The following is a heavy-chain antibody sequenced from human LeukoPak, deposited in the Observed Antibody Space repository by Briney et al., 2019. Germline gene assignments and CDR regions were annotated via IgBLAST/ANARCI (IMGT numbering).Heavy chain of an antibody. CDR2: IKSKTDGGTT. D-gene: IGHD1-26*01. CDR1: GLPFSNAW. Sequence: GGSLRLSCAASGLPFSNAWMTWVRQAPGKGLEWVGRIKSKTDGGTTDYAAPVKCRFTISRDDSKNTRYLQMNSLRTEDTALYYCTSSGTSGAGDFDYWGQGTLVTVS. V-gene: IGHV3-15*01. J-gene: IGHJ4*02. CDR3: TSSGTSGAGDFDY.